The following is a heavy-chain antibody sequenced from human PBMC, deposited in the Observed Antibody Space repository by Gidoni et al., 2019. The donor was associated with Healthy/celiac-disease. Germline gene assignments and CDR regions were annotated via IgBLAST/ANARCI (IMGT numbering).Heavy chain of an antibody. V-gene: IGHV3-23*01. CDR2: ISGSGGST. CDR3: AKERGYSYGPDWYFDL. J-gene: IGHJ2*01. Sequence: EVQLLESGGGLVQPGGSLRLSCAASGFTFSSYAMSWVRQAPGKGLEWVSAISGSGGSTYYADSVKGRFTISRDNSKNTLYLQMNSLRAEDTAVYYCAKERGYSYGPDWYFDLWGRGTLVTVSS. CDR1: GFTFSSYA. D-gene: IGHD5-18*01.